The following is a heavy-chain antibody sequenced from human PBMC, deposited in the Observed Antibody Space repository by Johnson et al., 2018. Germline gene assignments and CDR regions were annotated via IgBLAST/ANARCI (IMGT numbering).Heavy chain of an antibody. CDR1: GFTFSSYS. V-gene: IGHV3-48*01. CDR2: ISSSSSTI. J-gene: IGHJ6*03. CDR3: ARGYGSGMGYYMDV. D-gene: IGHD3-10*01. Sequence: VQLVQSGGGLVQPGGSLRLSCAASGFTFSSYSMNWVRQAPGKGLEWVSYISSSSSTIYYADSVKGRFTISRDNAKNSLYLQMNSLRGEDTAGYYCARGYGSGMGYYMDVWGKGTTVTVSS.